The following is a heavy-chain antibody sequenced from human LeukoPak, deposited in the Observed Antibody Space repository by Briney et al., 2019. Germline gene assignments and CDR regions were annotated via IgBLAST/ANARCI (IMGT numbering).Heavy chain of an antibody. CDR1: GFTFSSYE. CDR3: ARDMALVLDDYGDYSTAYGMDV. J-gene: IGHJ6*04. V-gene: IGHV3-48*03. CDR2: NSSSGSTI. D-gene: IGHD4-17*01. Sequence: GGSLRLSCAASGFTFSSYEMNWVRQAPGKGLEWVSYNSSSGSTIYYADSVKGRFTISRDNAKNSLYLQMNSLRAEDTAVYYCARDMALVLDDYGDYSTAYGMDVWGKGTTVTVSS.